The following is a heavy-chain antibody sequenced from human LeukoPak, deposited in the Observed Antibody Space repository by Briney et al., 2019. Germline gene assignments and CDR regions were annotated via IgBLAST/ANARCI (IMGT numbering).Heavy chain of an antibody. D-gene: IGHD5-24*01. V-gene: IGHV3-23*01. CDR1: GFTFSSYA. J-gene: IGHJ3*02. CDR3: AKAVDLATISVDI. Sequence: PGRSLRLSCAASGFTFSSYAMHWVRQAPGKGLEWVSGISGSGVYTYYADSVKGRFTISRDNSKNTLYLLMNSLRVDDTAVYYCAKAVDLATISVDIWGQGTMVTVSS. CDR2: ISGSGVYT.